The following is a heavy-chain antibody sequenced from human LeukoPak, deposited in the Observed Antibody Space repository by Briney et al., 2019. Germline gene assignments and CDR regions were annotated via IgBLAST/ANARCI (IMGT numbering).Heavy chain of an antibody. CDR1: GGSISNYY. J-gene: IGHJ4*02. Sequence: SETLSLTCTVSGGSISNYYWSWIRQPPGKGLEWIGYISHSGSTNYSPSLKSRVTISLDTSKNQFSLKLSSVTAADTAVYYCAGHHSRNTVDFWGQGTLVTVSS. V-gene: IGHV4-59*08. CDR3: AGHHSRNTVDF. D-gene: IGHD2-15*01. CDR2: ISHSGST.